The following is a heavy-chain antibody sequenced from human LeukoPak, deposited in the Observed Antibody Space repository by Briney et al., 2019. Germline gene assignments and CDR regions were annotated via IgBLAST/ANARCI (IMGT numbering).Heavy chain of an antibody. CDR1: GFTFSSYG. CDR2: IRYDGSNK. Sequence: PGGSLRLSCAASGFTFSSYGMHWVRQAPGKGLEWVAFIRYDGSNKYYADSVKGRFTISRDNSKNTLYLQMNSLRAEDTAVYYCARDSGLAVAGLHFDYWGQGTLVTVSS. V-gene: IGHV3-30*02. J-gene: IGHJ4*02. D-gene: IGHD6-19*01. CDR3: ARDSGLAVAGLHFDY.